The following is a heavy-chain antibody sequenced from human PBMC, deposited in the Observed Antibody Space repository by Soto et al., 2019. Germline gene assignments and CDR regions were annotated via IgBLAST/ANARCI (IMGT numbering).Heavy chain of an antibody. J-gene: IGHJ4*02. CDR3: AKCDSDYDCWSGYSQSYYFDY. Sequence: GGSLRLSCAASGFTFSSYAMSWVRQAPGKGLEWVSAISGSGGSTYYADSVKGRFTISRDNSKNTLYLQMNSLRAEDTAVYYCAKCDSDYDCWSGYSQSYYFDYWGQGTLVTVSS. CDR2: ISGSGGST. D-gene: IGHD3-3*01. V-gene: IGHV3-23*01. CDR1: GFTFSSYA.